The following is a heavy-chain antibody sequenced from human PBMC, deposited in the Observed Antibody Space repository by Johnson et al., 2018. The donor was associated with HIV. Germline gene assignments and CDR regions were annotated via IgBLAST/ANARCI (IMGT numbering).Heavy chain of an antibody. CDR3: VRVGPGHAFDI. V-gene: IGHV3-20*04. Sequence: VQLVESGGGFIQPGGSLRLSCAASGFTFDDYGMSWVRQAPGKGLEWVSGINWNGGSTGFADTVKGRFTISRDNAENSLYLQMNSLRAEDTALYYCVRVGPGHAFDIWGQGTMVTVSS. J-gene: IGHJ3*02. CDR2: INWNGGST. CDR1: GFTFDDYG.